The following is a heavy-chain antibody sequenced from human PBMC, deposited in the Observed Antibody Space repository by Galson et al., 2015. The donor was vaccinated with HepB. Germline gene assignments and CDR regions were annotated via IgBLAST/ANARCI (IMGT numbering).Heavy chain of an antibody. CDR2: IWYDGSNK. CDR3: AVVPDYYDSLKLPLVDY. J-gene: IGHJ4*02. Sequence: SLRLSCAASGFTFSSYGMHWVRQAPGKGLEWVAVIWYDGSNKYYADSVKGRFTISRDNSKNTLYLQMNSLRAEDTAVYYCAVVPDYYDSLKLPLVDYWGQGTLVTVSS. D-gene: IGHD3-22*01. V-gene: IGHV3-33*08. CDR1: GFTFSSYG.